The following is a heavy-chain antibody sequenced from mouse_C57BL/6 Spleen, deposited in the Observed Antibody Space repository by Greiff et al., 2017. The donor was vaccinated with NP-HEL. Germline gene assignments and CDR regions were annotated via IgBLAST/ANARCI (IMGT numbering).Heavy chain of an antibody. CDR1: GYTFTDYY. V-gene: IGHV1-26*01. J-gene: IGHJ3*01. CDR3: ASLPDWYAY. Sequence: EVQLQQSGPELVKPGASVKISCKASGYTFTDYYMNWVKQSHGKSLEWIGDINPNNGGTSYNQKFKGKATLTVDKSSITAYMELRSLTSEDTAVYYCASLPDWYAYWSQGTLVTVPA. CDR2: INPNNGGT.